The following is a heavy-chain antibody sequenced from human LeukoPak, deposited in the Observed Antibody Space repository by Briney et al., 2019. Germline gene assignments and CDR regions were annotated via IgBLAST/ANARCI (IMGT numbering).Heavy chain of an antibody. CDR1: GFTFSSYS. V-gene: IGHV3-21*01. CDR2: ISSSSYI. D-gene: IGHD6-19*01. Sequence: GGSLRLSCAASGFTFSSYSMNWVRQAPGKGLEWVSSISSSSYIYYADSVKGRFTISRDNAKNSLYLQMNSLSADDRAVYYCERAGSGWKKSYYFDYWGQGTLVTVSS. J-gene: IGHJ4*02. CDR3: ERAGSGWKKSYYFDY.